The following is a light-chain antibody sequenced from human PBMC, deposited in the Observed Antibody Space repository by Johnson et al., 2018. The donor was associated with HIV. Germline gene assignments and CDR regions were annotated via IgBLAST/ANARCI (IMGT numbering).Light chain of an antibody. CDR2: ENN. CDR3: GTWDSSLSAGPYV. Sequence: SVLTQPPSVSAAPGQKVTISCSGSSSTIGDNYVSWYQVLPGTAPKLLIYENNKRPSGIPDRFSGSKSGTSATLGITGLQTVAEADYYCGTWDSSLSAGPYVFGTGTKVTVL. V-gene: IGLV1-51*02. J-gene: IGLJ1*01. CDR1: SSTIGDNY.